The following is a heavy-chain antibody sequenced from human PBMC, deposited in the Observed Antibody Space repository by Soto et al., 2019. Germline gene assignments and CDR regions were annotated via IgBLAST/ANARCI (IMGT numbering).Heavy chain of an antibody. CDR1: VFTFSGYW. D-gene: IGHD6-13*01. V-gene: IGHV3-7*03. CDR3: ASESYSRSWYY. CDR2: INQDGNDK. J-gene: IGHJ4*02. Sequence: GGTLRLSCAASVFTFSGYWMSWFRQAPGKGLERVANINQDGNDKYYVDSVKGRFTISRDNVKNSLYLQMNSLRADDTAVYYCASESYSRSWYYWGQGTLVTVSS.